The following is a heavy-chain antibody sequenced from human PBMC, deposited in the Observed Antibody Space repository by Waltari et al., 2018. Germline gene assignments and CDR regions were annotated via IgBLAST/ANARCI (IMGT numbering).Heavy chain of an antibody. CDR2: IKQDGSEK. CDR3: ARGRATNDY. Sequence: EVQLVESGGGLVQRGGSLRLSCAAYGFTFSNYLMTWVRQAPGKGLEWVANIKQDGSEKYYVDSVKGRFTISRDNAKNSLYLQMNSLRAEDTAVYYCARGRATNDYWGQGTLVTVSS. V-gene: IGHV3-7*01. CDR1: GFTFSNYL. J-gene: IGHJ4*02.